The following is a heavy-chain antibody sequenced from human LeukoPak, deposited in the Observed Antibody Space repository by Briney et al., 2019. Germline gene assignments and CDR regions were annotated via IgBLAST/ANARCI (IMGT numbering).Heavy chain of an antibody. D-gene: IGHD3-10*02. CDR1: GGSFSGYY. Sequence: PSETLSLTCAVYGGSFSGYYWSWIRQPPGKGLQWIGEINHSGSTNYNTSLKSRVTISVDTFKNPFSLKLSSVTAADTAVYYCASQYYYVTDYMDVWGKGTTVTVSS. J-gene: IGHJ6*03. CDR2: INHSGST. CDR3: ASQYYYVTDYMDV. V-gene: IGHV4-34*01.